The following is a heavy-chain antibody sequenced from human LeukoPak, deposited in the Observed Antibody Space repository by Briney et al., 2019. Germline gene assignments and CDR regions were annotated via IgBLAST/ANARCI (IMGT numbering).Heavy chain of an antibody. V-gene: IGHV4-4*07. Sequence: PSETLSLTCTVSGVSISSFCWSWIRQPAGKGLEWIGRIYTSGNNKYNPSLKTRVPISVGKPENQFSLKLNSVTAADTAVYYCARTLPFPTDGYHSGVLNHWGKGTLVTVPS. D-gene: IGHD5-24*01. J-gene: IGHJ5*02. CDR1: GVSISSFC. CDR2: IYTSGNN. CDR3: ARTLPFPTDGYHSGVLNH.